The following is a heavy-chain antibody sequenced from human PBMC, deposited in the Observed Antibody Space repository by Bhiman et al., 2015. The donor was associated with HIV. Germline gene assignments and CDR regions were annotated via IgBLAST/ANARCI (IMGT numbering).Heavy chain of an antibody. V-gene: IGHV3-21*03. J-gene: IGHJ4*02. CDR3: TATYNFWSGYTY. Sequence: EVQLVESGGGLVKPGGSLRLSCAASGFTFSSHSMNWVRQAPGKGLEWVSSISSSSYYIYYADSVKSRFTISRDNAKNSLYLQMNSLKTEDTAVYYCTATYNFWSGYTYWGQGTLVTVSS. D-gene: IGHD3-3*01. CDR2: ISSSSYYI. CDR1: GFTFSSHS.